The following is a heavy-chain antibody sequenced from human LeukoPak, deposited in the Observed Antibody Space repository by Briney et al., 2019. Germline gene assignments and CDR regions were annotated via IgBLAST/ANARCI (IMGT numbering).Heavy chain of an antibody. V-gene: IGHV4-61*01. D-gene: IGHD3-22*01. Sequence: PSETLSLTCTVSGGSVSSGSYYWSWIRQPPGKGLEWIGFIHNSGSTKYNPSLMSRVTISVDTSKNQFSLKLSSVTAAETAVYYCSRSSGYYLYYYYYGMDVWGQGTTVTVSS. CDR3: SRSSGYYLYYYYYGMDV. CDR2: IHNSGST. CDR1: GGSVSSGSYY. J-gene: IGHJ6*02.